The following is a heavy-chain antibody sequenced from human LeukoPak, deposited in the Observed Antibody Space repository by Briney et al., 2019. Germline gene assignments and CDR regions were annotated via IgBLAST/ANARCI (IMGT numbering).Heavy chain of an antibody. CDR2: IKQDGSEK. J-gene: IGHJ4*02. Sequence: TGGSLRLSCAASGFTFSSYWMTWVRQAPGKGLEWVAKIKQDGSEKYYVDSVKGRFTISRDNAKNSLYLQMNSLGAEDTAVYYWGRRGTRSSWAQFAYWGQGTLVTVS. CDR1: GFTFSSYW. CDR3: GRRGTRSSWAQFAY. D-gene: IGHD6-13*01. V-gene: IGHV3-7*05.